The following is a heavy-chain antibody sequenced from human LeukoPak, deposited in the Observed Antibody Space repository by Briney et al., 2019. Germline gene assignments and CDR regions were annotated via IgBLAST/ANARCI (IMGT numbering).Heavy chain of an antibody. J-gene: IGHJ4*02. V-gene: IGHV3-23*01. CDR1: GFTFSSYA. Sequence: GGSLRLSCAASGFTFSSYAMSWVRQAPGKGLEWVSAISGSGGSTYYADSVKGRFTISRDNSKNTLYLQMNSLRAEDTAVYYCARDETAMGFGELSYYFDYWGQGTLVTVSS. D-gene: IGHD3-10*01. CDR2: ISGSGGST. CDR3: ARDETAMGFGELSYYFDY.